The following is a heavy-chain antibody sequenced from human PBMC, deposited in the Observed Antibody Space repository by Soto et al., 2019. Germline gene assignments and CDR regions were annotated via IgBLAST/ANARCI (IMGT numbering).Heavy chain of an antibody. CDR2: IIPIFGTA. Sequence: QVQLVQSGAEVKKPGSSVKVSCKASGGTFSSYAISWVRQAPGQGLEWMGGIIPIFGTANYAQKFQGRVTITADECTSTAYMELSSLRSEDTAVYYCARVGVEMATMRPGYYYGMDVWGQGTTVTVSS. V-gene: IGHV1-69*01. CDR3: ARVGVEMATMRPGYYYGMDV. D-gene: IGHD5-12*01. J-gene: IGHJ6*02. CDR1: GGTFSSYA.